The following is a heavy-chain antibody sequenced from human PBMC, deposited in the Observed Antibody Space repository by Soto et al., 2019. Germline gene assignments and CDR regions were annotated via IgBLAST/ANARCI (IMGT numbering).Heavy chain of an antibody. CDR3: ARDNWFDP. Sequence: GGSLRLSCAASGFPFSSYTMNWVRQAPGKGLEWVSSITSTSYIYYADSVKGRFTISRDNARNSLYLQMNSLRAEDTAVYYCARDNWFDPWGQGTLVTVSS. CDR2: ITSTSYI. CDR1: GFPFSSYT. V-gene: IGHV3-21*01. J-gene: IGHJ5*02.